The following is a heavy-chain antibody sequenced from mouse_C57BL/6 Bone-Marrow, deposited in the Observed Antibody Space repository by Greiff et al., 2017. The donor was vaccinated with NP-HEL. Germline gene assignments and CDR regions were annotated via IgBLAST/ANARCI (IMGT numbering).Heavy chain of an antibody. CDR2: IDPSDSYT. J-gene: IGHJ2*01. V-gene: IGHV1-50*01. CDR1: GYTFTSYW. Sequence: VQLQQPGAELVKPGASVKLSCKASGYTFTSYWMQWVKQRPGQGLEWIGEIDPSDSYTNYNQKFKGKATLTVDTSSSTAYMQLSSLTSEDSAVYYCARWDDYFDYWGQGTTLTDSS. CDR3: ARWDDYFDY. D-gene: IGHD4-1*01.